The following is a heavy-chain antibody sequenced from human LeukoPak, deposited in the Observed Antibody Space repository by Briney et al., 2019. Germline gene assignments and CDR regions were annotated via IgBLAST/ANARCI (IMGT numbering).Heavy chain of an antibody. CDR3: ARRRHNFDFYNV. CDR1: GDSIISNIYW. J-gene: IGHJ3*01. V-gene: IGHV4-39*01. D-gene: IGHD3/OR15-3a*01. CDR2: TFYTGRT. Sequence: PSATLSLTCTVSGDSIISNIYWWDWVRLPPGKGLEWIGATFYTGRTFYNPSLKSRVTISVDTSKNQFSLDLNSATAADTADYYCARRRHNFDFYNVWGPGTRVLVSS.